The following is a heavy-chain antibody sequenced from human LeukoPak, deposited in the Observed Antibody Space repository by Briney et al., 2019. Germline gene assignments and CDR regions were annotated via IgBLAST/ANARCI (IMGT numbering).Heavy chain of an antibody. CDR2: ISGNGNTI. V-gene: IGHV3-48*03. D-gene: IGHD2-15*01. CDR3: AKAPVTSCRGAFCYPFDY. CDR1: GFTFSNYE. J-gene: IGHJ4*02. Sequence: GGSLRLSCAASGFTFSNYEMNWVRQAPGKGLEWLSYISGNGNTIYYAASVRGRFTISRDTSRSTLYLQMNSLRAEDAAVYYCAKAPVTSCRGAFCYPFDYWGQGTLVTVSS.